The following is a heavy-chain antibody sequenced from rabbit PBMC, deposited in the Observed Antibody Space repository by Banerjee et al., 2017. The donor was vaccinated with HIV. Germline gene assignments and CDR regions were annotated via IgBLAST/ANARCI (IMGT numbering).Heavy chain of an antibody. CDR3: ARGDVGYAGYGVATDL. D-gene: IGHD3-1*01. CDR2: INTSSGNT. Sequence: QEQLEESGGDLVKPEGSLTLTCKASGFDFSSNTMCWVRQAPGKGLEWIACINTSSGNTVYATWAKGRFTISKTSSTTVTLQMTSLTAADTATYFCARGDVGYAGYGVATDLWGPAPSSPS. V-gene: IGHV1S45*01. J-gene: IGHJ4*01. CDR1: GFDFSSNT.